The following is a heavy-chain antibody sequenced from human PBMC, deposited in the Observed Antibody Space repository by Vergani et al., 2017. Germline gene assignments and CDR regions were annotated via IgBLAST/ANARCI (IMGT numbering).Heavy chain of an antibody. J-gene: IGHJ4*02. CDR2: ISGSGGST. D-gene: IGHD2-15*01. CDR3: AKTSWAYCSGGSCYPFDY. CDR1: GFTFSSYA. V-gene: IGHV3-23*01. Sequence: EVQLLESGGDLLQPGGSLRLSCAASGFTFSSYAMSWVRQAPGKGLEWVSAISGSGGSTYYADSVKGRFTISSDNSKNTLYLQMNSLRAEDTAVYYCAKTSWAYCSGGSCYPFDYWGQGTLVTVSS.